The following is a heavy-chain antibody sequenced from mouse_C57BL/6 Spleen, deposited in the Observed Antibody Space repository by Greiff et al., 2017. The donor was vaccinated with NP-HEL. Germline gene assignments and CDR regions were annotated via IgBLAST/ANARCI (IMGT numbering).Heavy chain of an antibody. Sequence: VQLKESGGGLVKPGGSLKLSCAASGFTFSSYAMSWVRQTPEKRLEWVATISDGGSYTYYPDNVKGRFTISRDNAKNNLYLQMSHLKSEDTAMYYCARKDYGSRRGYYAMDYWGQGTSVTVSS. CDR3: ARKDYGSRRGYYAMDY. CDR2: ISDGGSYT. V-gene: IGHV5-4*01. CDR1: GFTFSSYA. J-gene: IGHJ4*01. D-gene: IGHD1-1*01.